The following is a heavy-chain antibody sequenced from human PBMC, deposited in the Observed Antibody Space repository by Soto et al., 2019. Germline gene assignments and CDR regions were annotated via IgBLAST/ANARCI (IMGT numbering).Heavy chain of an antibody. V-gene: IGHV3-21*01. J-gene: IGHJ5*02. CDR3: ARCHGGGSCYSAPGWFDP. CDR1: GFTFSSYS. Sequence: GGSLRLSCAASGFTFSSYSMNWVRQAPGKGLEWVSSISSSSSYIYYADSLKGRFTISRDNAKNSRYLQMNSLRAEDTAVYYCARCHGGGSCYSAPGWFDPWGQGTLVTVSS. D-gene: IGHD2-15*01. CDR2: ISSSSSYI.